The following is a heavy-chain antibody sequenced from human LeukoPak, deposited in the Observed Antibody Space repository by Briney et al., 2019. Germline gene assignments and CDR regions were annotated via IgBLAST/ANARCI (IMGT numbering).Heavy chain of an antibody. D-gene: IGHD3-22*01. Sequence: GGSLRLSCAASGFTFSSYAMSWVRQAPGKGLEWLADISGSGAGPHYADSVKGRFTISRDNSKNTLYLQMNSLRAEDTAVYYCAKPQYYSDSRRYSAGDHWGQGTLVTVSS. V-gene: IGHV3-23*01. CDR3: AKPQYYSDSRRYSAGDH. J-gene: IGHJ4*02. CDR2: ISGSGAGP. CDR1: GFTFSSYA.